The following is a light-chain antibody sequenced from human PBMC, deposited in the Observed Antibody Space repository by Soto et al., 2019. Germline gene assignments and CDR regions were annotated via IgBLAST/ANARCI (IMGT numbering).Light chain of an antibody. CDR3: AAWDDSLNGYV. V-gene: IGLV1-44*01. CDR1: SSNIGTNA. Sequence: QSVLTQPPSASGTPGQRVTISCSGGSSNIGTNAANWYQQLPGTAPKLLIYNNNQRPSGVPDRFSGSKSGTSASLAISGLQSEDEADYYCAAWDDSLNGYVFGTGTKLTVL. J-gene: IGLJ1*01. CDR2: NNN.